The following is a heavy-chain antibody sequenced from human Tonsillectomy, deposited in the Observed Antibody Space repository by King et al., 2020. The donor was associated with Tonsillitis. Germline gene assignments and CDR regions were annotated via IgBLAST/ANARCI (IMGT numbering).Heavy chain of an antibody. CDR2: ISYDGSNK. CDR3: ARDIDDYGDYVGYFDY. V-gene: IGHV3-30-3*01. D-gene: IGHD4-17*01. Sequence: VQLVESGGGVVQPGRSLRLSCAASGFTFSSYAVHWVRQAPGKGLEWVAVISYDGSNKYYADSVRGRFTISRDNSKNTLYLQMSSLRAEDTAVYYCARDIDDYGDYVGYFDYWGQGTLVTVSS. J-gene: IGHJ4*02. CDR1: GFTFSSYA.